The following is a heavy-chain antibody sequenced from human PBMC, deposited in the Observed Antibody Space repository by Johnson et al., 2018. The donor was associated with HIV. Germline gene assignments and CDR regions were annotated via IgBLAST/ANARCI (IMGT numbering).Heavy chain of an antibody. CDR3: AKDSDTYYYGSGDAFDI. CDR1: GFSFADYA. J-gene: IGHJ3*02. CDR2: ISWDGGDT. D-gene: IGHD3-10*01. V-gene: IGHV3-43D*03. Sequence: DVQVVESGGVAVQPGGSLRLSCAASGFSFADYAMHWVRQAPGKGLEWVSLISWDGGDTYYADSVKGRFIISRDNTKESLYLQMNSLRPEDNALSFCAKDSDTYYYGSGDAFDIWGQGTMVTVSS.